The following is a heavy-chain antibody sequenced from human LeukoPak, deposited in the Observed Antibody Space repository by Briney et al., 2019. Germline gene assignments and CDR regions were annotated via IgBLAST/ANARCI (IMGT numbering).Heavy chain of an antibody. CDR2: IYYSGST. Sequence: TSETLSLTRTVSGGSISSYYWSWIRQPPGKGLEWIGYIYYSGSTNYNPSLKSRVTISVDTSKNQFSLKLSSVTAADTAVYYCARDRRWGDGMDVWGQGTTVTVSS. CDR1: GGSISSYY. J-gene: IGHJ6*02. V-gene: IGHV4-59*01. D-gene: IGHD3-16*01. CDR3: ARDRRWGDGMDV.